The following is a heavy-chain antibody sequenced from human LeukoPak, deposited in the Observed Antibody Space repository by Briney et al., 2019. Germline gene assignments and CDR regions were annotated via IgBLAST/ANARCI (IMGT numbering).Heavy chain of an antibody. CDR2: IWYDGSNK. D-gene: IGHD3-22*01. CDR3: ARDYFDSGDYYDAFDI. V-gene: IGHV3-33*08. J-gene: IGHJ3*02. Sequence: PGGSLRLSCAASGFTFSSYAMSWVRQAPGKGLEWVALIWYDGSNKEYAESVKGRFTISRDNAKNSLYLQMNSLRAEDTAVYYCARDYFDSGDYYDAFDIWGQGTMVTVSS. CDR1: GFTFSSYA.